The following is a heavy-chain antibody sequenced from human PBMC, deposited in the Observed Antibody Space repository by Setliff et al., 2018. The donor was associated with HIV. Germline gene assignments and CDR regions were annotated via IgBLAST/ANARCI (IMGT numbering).Heavy chain of an antibody. V-gene: IGHV4-4*02. D-gene: IGHD3-22*01. CDR1: GDSVTSSSW. J-gene: IGHJ3*02. Sequence: SETLSLTCALSGDSVTSSSWWSWVRQPPGKGLEWIGEIYRSGSTNYNPSLKSRVTISLDKSKNQFSLKVNSVTAADTAVYYCTRRDNSVSGYYTDHAFDIWGQGIMVTVSS. CDR2: IYRSGST. CDR3: TRRDNSVSGYYTDHAFDI.